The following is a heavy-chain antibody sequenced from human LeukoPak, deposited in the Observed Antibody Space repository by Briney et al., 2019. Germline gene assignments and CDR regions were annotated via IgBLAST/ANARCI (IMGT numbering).Heavy chain of an antibody. J-gene: IGHJ6*03. CDR3: ARGRVSSSSWSSTYYYYFYMDV. D-gene: IGHD6-13*01. CDR2: IYISGST. V-gene: IGHV4-4*07. CDR1: GGSISSYY. Sequence: SETLSLTCTVSGGSISSYYWSWLRQPAGKGLEWVGRIYISGSTNYNPSLKSRVTMSVDTSKNQFSLKLSSVTAADTAVYYCARGRVSSSSWSSTYYYYFYMDVWGKGTTVTVSS.